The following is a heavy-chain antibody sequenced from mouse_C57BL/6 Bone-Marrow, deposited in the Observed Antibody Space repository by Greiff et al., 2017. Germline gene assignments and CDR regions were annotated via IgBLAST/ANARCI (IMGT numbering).Heavy chain of an antibody. J-gene: IGHJ2*01. CDR3: ARQRTGYYFDY. Sequence: EVKVVESGGDLVKPGGSLKLSCAASGFTFSSYGMSWVRQTPDKRLEWVATISSGGSYTYYPDSVKGRFTISRDNAKNTLYLQMSSLTSEDTAMYYCARQRTGYYFDYWGQGTTLTVSS. V-gene: IGHV5-6*01. CDR1: GFTFSSYG. D-gene: IGHD4-1*01. CDR2: ISSGGSYT.